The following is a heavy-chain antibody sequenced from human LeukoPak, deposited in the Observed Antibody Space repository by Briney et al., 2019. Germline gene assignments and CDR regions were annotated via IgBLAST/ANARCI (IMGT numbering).Heavy chain of an antibody. V-gene: IGHV1-8*03. J-gene: IGHJ6*03. Sequence: ASVKVSCKASGYTFTSYDINWVRQATGQGLEWMGWMNPNSGNTGYAQKFQGRVTITRNTSISTAYMELSSLRSEDTAVYYCARWGADWSDHYYYYMDVWGKGTTVTVSS. CDR1: GYTFTSYD. D-gene: IGHD2-21*01. CDR3: ARWGADWSDHYYYYMDV. CDR2: MNPNSGNT.